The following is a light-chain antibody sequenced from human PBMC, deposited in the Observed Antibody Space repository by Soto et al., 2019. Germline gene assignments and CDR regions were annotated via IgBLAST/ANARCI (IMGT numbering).Light chain of an antibody. Sequence: DIQMTQSPSSLSASVGDRVTITCRASQGISNYLAWYQQKPGKVPKLLIYAASTLQSGVPSRFSGSGSGTEFTLTTSTLQPEDVATYYCRKYNSGAYTFGQGTKLEIK. V-gene: IGKV1-27*01. J-gene: IGKJ2*01. CDR3: RKYNSGAYT. CDR1: QGISNY. CDR2: AAS.